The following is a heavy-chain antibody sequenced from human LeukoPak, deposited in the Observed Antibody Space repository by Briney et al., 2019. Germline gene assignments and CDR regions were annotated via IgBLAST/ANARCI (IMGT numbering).Heavy chain of an antibody. J-gene: IGHJ5*02. CDR1: GGSISSGDYY. D-gene: IGHD5-18*01. CDR3: ARAPKDDTAMVIWFDP. Sequence: SQTLSLTCTVSGGSISSGDYYWSWIRQPPGKGLEWIGYIYYSGSTYYNPSLKSRVTISVDTSKNQFSLKLSSVTAADTAVYYCARAPKDDTAMVIWFDPWGQGTLVTVSS. CDR2: IYYSGST. V-gene: IGHV4-30-4*08.